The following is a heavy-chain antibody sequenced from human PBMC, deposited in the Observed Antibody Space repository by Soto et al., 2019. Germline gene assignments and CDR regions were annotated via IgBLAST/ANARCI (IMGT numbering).Heavy chain of an antibody. D-gene: IGHD3-3*01. Sequence: SETLSLTCAVYGGSFSGYYWSWIRRPPGKGLEWIGEINHSGSTNYNPSLKSRVTISVDTSKNQFSLKLSSVTAADTAVYYCAREDDFWSGYRFYGMDVWGQGTTVTVSS. CDR3: AREDDFWSGYRFYGMDV. CDR2: INHSGST. CDR1: GGSFSGYY. V-gene: IGHV4-34*01. J-gene: IGHJ6*02.